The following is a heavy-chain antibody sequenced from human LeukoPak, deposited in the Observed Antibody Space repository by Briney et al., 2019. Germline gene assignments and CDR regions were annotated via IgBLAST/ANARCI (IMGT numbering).Heavy chain of an antibody. CDR3: ARHRNYYDSSGHYLDAFDI. CDR1: GGSVSSYY. CDR2: IYYSGST. Sequence: SETLSLTCTVSGGSVSSYYWSWIRQPPGKGLEWIGYIYYSGSTNYNPSLKSRVTISVDTSKNQFSLKLSSVTAADTAVYYCARHRNYYDSSGHYLDAFDIWGQGTMVTVSS. D-gene: IGHD3-22*01. J-gene: IGHJ3*02. V-gene: IGHV4-59*08.